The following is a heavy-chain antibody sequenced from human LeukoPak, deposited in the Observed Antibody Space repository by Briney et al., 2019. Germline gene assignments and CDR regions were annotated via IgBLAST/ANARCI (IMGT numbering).Heavy chain of an antibody. J-gene: IGHJ4*02. D-gene: IGHD5-12*01. CDR1: GFTFSSYA. CDR3: AKGPDSGLRYFDY. CDR2: IGASGGGT. Sequence: GGSLRLSCAASGFTFSSYAMNWVRQAPGKGLEWVSGIGASGGGTYYADSVKGRFTISRDNSKNTLYLQMNSLRAEDTAVYYCAKGPDSGLRYFDYWGQGTLVTVSS. V-gene: IGHV3-23*01.